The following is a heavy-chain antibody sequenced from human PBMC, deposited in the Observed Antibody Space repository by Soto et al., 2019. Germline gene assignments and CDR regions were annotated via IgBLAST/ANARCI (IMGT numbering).Heavy chain of an antibody. V-gene: IGHV1-46*01. CDR3: AREYCSSTSCSDPYYYYYGMDV. D-gene: IGHD2-2*01. Sequence: ASVKVSCKASEYTFTSYYMHWVRQAPGQGLEWMGIINPSGGSTSYAQKFQGRVTMTRDTSTSTVYMELSSLRSEDTAVYYCAREYCSSTSCSDPYYYYYGMDVWGQGTTVTVSS. J-gene: IGHJ6*02. CDR1: EYTFTSYY. CDR2: INPSGGST.